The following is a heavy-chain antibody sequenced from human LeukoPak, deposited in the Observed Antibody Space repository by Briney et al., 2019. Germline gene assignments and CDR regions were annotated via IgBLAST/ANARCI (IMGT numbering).Heavy chain of an antibody. D-gene: IGHD3-22*01. V-gene: IGHV4-59*01. CDR1: GGSITSYY. J-gene: IGHJ3*02. CDR3: ATHYDSSGYYLLPFDI. CDR2: IYSTGST. Sequence: SETLSLTCTVSGGSITSYYWSWIRQPPGKGLEWIGYIYSTGSTNYNPSLRSRVTISVDTSKNQFSLKLTSVAAADTAVYYCATHYDSSGYYLLPFDIWGQGTMVTVSS.